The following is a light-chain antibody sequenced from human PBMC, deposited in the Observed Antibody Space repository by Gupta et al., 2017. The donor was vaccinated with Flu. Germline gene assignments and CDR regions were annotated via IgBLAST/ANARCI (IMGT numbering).Light chain of an antibody. V-gene: IGKV1-5*03. CDR2: KAS. CDR3: QQYNTYSWT. Sequence: GDRVTITCRASQSIGTWLAWYQQKPGKAPKLLIYKASGLESGVPSRFSGSGSGTEFTLTISSLQPDDFATYYCQQYNTYSWTFGQGTKVEIK. J-gene: IGKJ1*01. CDR1: QSIGTW.